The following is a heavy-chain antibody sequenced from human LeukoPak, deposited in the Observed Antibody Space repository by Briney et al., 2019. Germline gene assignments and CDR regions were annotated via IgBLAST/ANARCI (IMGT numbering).Heavy chain of an antibody. Sequence: GGSLRLSCAASGFTFSSYEMHWVRQATGKGLEWVSAIGTAGDTYYPGSVKGRFTISRENAKNSLYLQMNSLRAGDTAVYYCARARLGSSSWYDYWGQGTLVTVSS. J-gene: IGHJ4*02. D-gene: IGHD6-13*01. V-gene: IGHV3-13*01. CDR1: GFTFSSYE. CDR2: IGTAGDT. CDR3: ARARLGSSSWYDY.